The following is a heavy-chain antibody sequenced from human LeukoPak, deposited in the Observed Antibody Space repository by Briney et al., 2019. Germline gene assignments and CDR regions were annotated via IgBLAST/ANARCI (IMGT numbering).Heavy chain of an antibody. Sequence: GGSLRLSCAASEFSVGSNYMTWVRQAPGKGLEWVSLIYSGGSTYYADSVKGRFTISRDNSKNTLYLQMNSLRAEDTAVYYCAKDLEPYYYGSGSYFDYWGQGTLVTVSS. J-gene: IGHJ4*02. CDR1: EFSVGSNY. CDR2: IYSGGST. D-gene: IGHD3-10*01. CDR3: AKDLEPYYYGSGSYFDY. V-gene: IGHV3-66*02.